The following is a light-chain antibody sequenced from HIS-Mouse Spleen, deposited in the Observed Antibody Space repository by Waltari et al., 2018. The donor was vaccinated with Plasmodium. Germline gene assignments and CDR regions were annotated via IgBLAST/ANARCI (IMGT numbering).Light chain of an antibody. CDR2: GAS. V-gene: IGKV3-15*01. J-gene: IGKJ3*01. CDR1: QSVSSN. CDR3: QQYNNWSFT. Sequence: EIVMTQSPATLSVSPGERAPLSCRASQSVSSNLAWSQQKPGQAPRFLTYGASTRPTGIPARFSGSGSGTEFSLTISSLQSEDFAVYYCQQYNNWSFTFGPGTKVDIK.